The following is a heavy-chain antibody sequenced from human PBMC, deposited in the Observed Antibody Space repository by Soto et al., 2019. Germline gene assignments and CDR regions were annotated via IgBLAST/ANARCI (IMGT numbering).Heavy chain of an antibody. D-gene: IGHD6-19*01. V-gene: IGHV3-15*07. CDR3: TSLPHVAVAGSGRDYYYGMDV. J-gene: IGHJ6*02. CDR2: IKSKTDGGTT. Sequence: GGSLRLSCAASGFTFSNAWMNWVRQAPGKGLEWVGRIKSKTDGGTTDYAAPVKGRFTISRDDSKNTLYLQMNSLKTEDTAVYYCTSLPHVAVAGSGRDYYYGMDVWGQGTTVTVSS. CDR1: GFTFSNAW.